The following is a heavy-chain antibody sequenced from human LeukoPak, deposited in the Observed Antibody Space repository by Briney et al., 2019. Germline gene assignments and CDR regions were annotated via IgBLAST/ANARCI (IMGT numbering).Heavy chain of an antibody. CDR2: IYYTGST. CDR3: ARGEYQLLPFDY. Sequence: KPSETLSLTCTVSGGSISSSTYYWGWIRQPPGKGLEWIGSIYYTGSTYYNPSLKSRVTISADTSKNQFSLKLSSVTAADTAVYYCARGEYQLLPFDYWGQGTLVTVSS. D-gene: IGHD2-2*01. CDR1: GGSISSSTYY. V-gene: IGHV4-39*07. J-gene: IGHJ4*02.